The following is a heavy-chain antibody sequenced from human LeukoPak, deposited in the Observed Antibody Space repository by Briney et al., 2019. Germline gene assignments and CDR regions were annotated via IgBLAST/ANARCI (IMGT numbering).Heavy chain of an antibody. V-gene: IGHV4-31*03. CDR1: GGSISSGFYY. D-gene: IGHD3-22*01. CDR3: ARADSSGYSHYFDY. CDR2: IYYSGST. J-gene: IGHJ4*02. Sequence: SETLSLICTVSGGSISSGFYYWSWIRQHPGKGLEWTGYIYYSGSTYYNPSLKSRVTISVDTSKNQFSLNLSSVAAADTAVYYCARADSSGYSHYFDYWVQGALVTVSS.